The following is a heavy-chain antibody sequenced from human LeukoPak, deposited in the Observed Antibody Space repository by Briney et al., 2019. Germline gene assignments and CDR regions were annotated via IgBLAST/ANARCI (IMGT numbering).Heavy chain of an antibody. CDR2: IYTSGST. CDR1: GGSISSGSYY. Sequence: SQTLSLTCTVSGGSISSGSYYWSWIRQPAEKGLEWIGRIYTSGSTNYNPSLKSRVTISVDTSKNQFSLKLSSVTAADTAVYYCAGSPLSGYSSGWSRQSGWFDPWGQGTLVTVSS. J-gene: IGHJ5*02. V-gene: IGHV4-61*02. D-gene: IGHD6-19*01. CDR3: AGSPLSGYSSGWSRQSGWFDP.